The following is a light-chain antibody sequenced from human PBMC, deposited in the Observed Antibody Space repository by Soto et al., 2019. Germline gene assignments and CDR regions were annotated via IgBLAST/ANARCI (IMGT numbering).Light chain of an antibody. CDR3: SSYTTSSTHL. Sequence: QSALTQPASVSGSPGQSITISCTGTSSDVGGYNYVSWYQQHPGKAPKLVIFDVSDRPSGVSNRFSGSKSGNTASLTISGLQHEDEAEYYCSSYTTSSTHLFGGGTKLTVL. J-gene: IGLJ2*01. CDR2: DVS. V-gene: IGLV2-14*03. CDR1: SSDVGGYNY.